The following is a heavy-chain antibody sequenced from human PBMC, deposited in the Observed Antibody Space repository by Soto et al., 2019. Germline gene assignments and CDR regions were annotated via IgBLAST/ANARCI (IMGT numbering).Heavy chain of an antibody. Sequence: QVHLVESGGAVVQPGRSLRLSCEASGFTFSSFGMHWVRQSQGEGLEWVSVIWHDGSIQLYADSVKGRFTISRDNSKNTLYLQMNSLRAEDAAVYYCARDRGTVEVPPAFSWFDPWGQGTLVTVSS. CDR2: IWHDGSIQ. CDR1: GFTFSSFG. V-gene: IGHV3-33*01. CDR3: ARDRGTVEVPPAFSWFDP. J-gene: IGHJ5*02. D-gene: IGHD2-2*01.